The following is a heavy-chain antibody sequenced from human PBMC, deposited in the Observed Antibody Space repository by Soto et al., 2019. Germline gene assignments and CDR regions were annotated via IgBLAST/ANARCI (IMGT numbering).Heavy chain of an antibody. V-gene: IGHV4-4*02. CDR1: VPSTRASNV. J-gene: IGHJ4*01. Sequence: LCHTCSVGVPSTRASNVCSLVRQPPGKGLEWIGEIYHSGSTNYNPSLKSRVTISVDKSKNQFSLKLSSVTAADTAVYYCARGSNYYDSSGYYYVGYFEYWG. D-gene: IGHD3-22*01. CDR3: ARGSNYYDSSGYYYVGYFEY. CDR2: IYHSGST.